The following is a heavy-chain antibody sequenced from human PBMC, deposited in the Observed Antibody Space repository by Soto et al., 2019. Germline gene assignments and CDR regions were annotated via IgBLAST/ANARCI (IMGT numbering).Heavy chain of an antibody. V-gene: IGHV4-59*08. Sequence: QVQLQQSGPGLVKPSETLSLTCTVSGGSIINYYCSWFQQSPGKGLEWIGYINHDGYSAYNLSLKXXIXXSADTSKNQFSLMLDSVTATDTAVYYCARQGYGPQPGLVDAWGQGTTVIVSS. J-gene: IGHJ6*02. D-gene: IGHD1-1*01. CDR2: INHDGYS. CDR1: GGSIINYY. CDR3: ARQGYGPQPGLVDA.